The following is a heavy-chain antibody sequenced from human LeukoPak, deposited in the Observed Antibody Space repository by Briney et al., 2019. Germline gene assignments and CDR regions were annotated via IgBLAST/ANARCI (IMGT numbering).Heavy chain of an antibody. CDR3: AKYGNSGWVIDN. V-gene: IGHV4-59*08. Sequence: SETLSLTCTVSGVSIGSNYWTWIRQPPGKGLEYIGYIYYTWATNYNPSLKSRVTTSVDTSKNQFSLKMTSVTAADTAVYFCAKYGNSGWVIDNWGQGTLVTVSS. J-gene: IGHJ4*02. CDR1: GVSIGSNY. D-gene: IGHD6-19*01. CDR2: IYYTWAT.